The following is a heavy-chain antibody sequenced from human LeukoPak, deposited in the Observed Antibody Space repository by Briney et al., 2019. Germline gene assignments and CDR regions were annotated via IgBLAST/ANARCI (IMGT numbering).Heavy chain of an antibody. CDR1: GVSISSYY. V-gene: IGHV4-59*01. J-gene: IGHJ4*02. CDR2: IYYSGST. CDR3: ASTYTNPLYSYGPDY. D-gene: IGHD5-18*01. Sequence: PSETLSLTCAVSGVSISSYYWSWIRQPPGKGLEWIGYIYYSGSTNYNPSLKSRVTISVDTSKNQFSLKLSSVTAADTAVYYCASTYTNPLYSYGPDYWGQGTLVTVSS.